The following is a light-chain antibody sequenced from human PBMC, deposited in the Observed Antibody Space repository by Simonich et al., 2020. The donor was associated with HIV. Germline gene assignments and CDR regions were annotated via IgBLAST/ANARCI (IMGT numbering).Light chain of an antibody. V-gene: IGKV3-15*01. J-gene: IGKJ2*01. CDR3: QQYNKWPYT. CDR1: QSVSNN. Sequence: EIMMTQSPATLSVSPGERATLSCRASQSVSNNLAWYQQKPGQAPRLLIYGSSTRATAIPARFSGSGSGTEFILTITSMQSEDFAVYYCQQYNKWPYTFGQGTKLEIK. CDR2: GSS.